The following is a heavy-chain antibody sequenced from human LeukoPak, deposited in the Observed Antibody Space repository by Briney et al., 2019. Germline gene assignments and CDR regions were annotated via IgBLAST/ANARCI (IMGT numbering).Heavy chain of an antibody. Sequence: GASVTVSCTASGYTFTVYYMHWVRQAPGQGLEWMGWINPNSGGTNYAQKFQGRVTMTRYTSISAAYMELSRLRSDDTAVYYCARVLYCSGGSCYSGDYYGMDVWGQGTTVAVSS. CDR1: GYTFTVYY. J-gene: IGHJ6*02. D-gene: IGHD2-15*01. CDR2: INPNSGGT. V-gene: IGHV1-2*02. CDR3: ARVLYCSGGSCYSGDYYGMDV.